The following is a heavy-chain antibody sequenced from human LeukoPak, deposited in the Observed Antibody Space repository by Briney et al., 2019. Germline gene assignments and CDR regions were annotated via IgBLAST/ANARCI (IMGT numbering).Heavy chain of an antibody. CDR3: ARRYCSDGSCYSVDN. V-gene: IGHV3-7*01. Sequence: PGGSLRLSCAASGFTFTKYWMSWVRQAPWKGLEGVANINRDGSEKYYVDSAMGRFTISRDNAQSSLSLKMNSLRAEDTAVYYCARRYCSDGSCYSVDNWGQGTLVTVSS. J-gene: IGHJ4*02. CDR2: INRDGSEK. D-gene: IGHD2-15*01. CDR1: GFTFTKYW.